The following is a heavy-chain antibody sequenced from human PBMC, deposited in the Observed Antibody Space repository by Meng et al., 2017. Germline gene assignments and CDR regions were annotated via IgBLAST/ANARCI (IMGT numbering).Heavy chain of an antibody. V-gene: IGHV3-73*02. D-gene: IGHD1-20*01. J-gene: IGHJ4*03. Sequence: VQLGESGGGLVQPGGSLKLSCAVSGVTFSGSDIHWVRQASGKGLEWVGRIRSRPNIYATAYAASVRGRFTISRDDSKNTAYLQMNSLKTEDTAVYYCTIYITGHFWGQGTLVTVSS. CDR3: TIYITGHF. CDR1: GVTFSGSD. CDR2: IRSRPNIYAT.